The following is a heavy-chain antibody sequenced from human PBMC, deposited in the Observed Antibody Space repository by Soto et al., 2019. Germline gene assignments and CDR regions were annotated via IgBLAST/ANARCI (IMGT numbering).Heavy chain of an antibody. CDR1: GGSFSGYY. CDR2: INHSGST. Sequence: PSETLSLTCAVYGGSFSGYYCSWMRQPPGKGLEWIGEINHSGSTNYNPSLKSRVTISVDTSKNQFSLKLSSVTAADTAVYYCARGLGYCSSTSCSRTYYYYYYGMDVWGQGTAVTVPS. CDR3: ARGLGYCSSTSCSRTYYYYYYGMDV. J-gene: IGHJ6*02. V-gene: IGHV4-34*01. D-gene: IGHD2-2*01.